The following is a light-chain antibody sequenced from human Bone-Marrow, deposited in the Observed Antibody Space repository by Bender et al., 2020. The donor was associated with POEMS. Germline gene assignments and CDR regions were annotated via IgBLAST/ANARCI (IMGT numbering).Light chain of an antibody. V-gene: IGLV2-14*03. J-gene: IGLJ3*02. CDR2: DVS. CDR1: SSDVGGYKY. Sequence: QSVLTQPPSVSGSPGQSITISCSGTSSDVGGYKYVSWYQQHPGKAPKLMIYDVSNRPSGVPDRFSGSKSGTSASLAITGRQAEEESNYYCQSDDNSLGGWVFGGGTKLTVL. CDR3: QSDDNSLGGWV.